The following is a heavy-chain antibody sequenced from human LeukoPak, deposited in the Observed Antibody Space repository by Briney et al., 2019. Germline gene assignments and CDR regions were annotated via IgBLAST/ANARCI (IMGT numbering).Heavy chain of an antibody. J-gene: IGHJ6*03. D-gene: IGHD4-17*01. Sequence: ASVKVSCKASGYTFTGYYMHWVRQAPGQELEWMGIINPSGGSTSYAQKFQGRVTMTRDMSTSTVYMELSSLRSEDTAVYYCAREGRTTVPAQPQGNYYYMDVWGKGTTVTVSS. CDR3: AREGRTTVPAQPQGNYYYMDV. V-gene: IGHV1-46*01. CDR2: INPSGGST. CDR1: GYTFTGYY.